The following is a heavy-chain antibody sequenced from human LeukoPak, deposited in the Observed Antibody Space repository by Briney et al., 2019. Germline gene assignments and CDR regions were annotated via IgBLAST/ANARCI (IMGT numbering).Heavy chain of an antibody. CDR1: GYTFTSYG. CDR2: ISAYNGNT. V-gene: IGHV1-18*01. J-gene: IGHJ4*02. D-gene: IGHD4-17*01. Sequence: ASVKVSCKASGYTFTSYGISWVRQAPGQGLEWMGWISAYNGNTNYAQKLQGRVTMTTDTSTSTAYMELRSRRSDDTAVYYCARRGFYYGDFSLVYWGQGTLVTVSS. CDR3: ARRGFYYGDFSLVY.